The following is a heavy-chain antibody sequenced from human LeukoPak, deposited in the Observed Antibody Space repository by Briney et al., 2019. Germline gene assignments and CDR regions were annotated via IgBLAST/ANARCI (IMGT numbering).Heavy chain of an antibody. CDR1: DGSISSGGYY. CDR2: IYHSGST. V-gene: IGHV4-30-2*01. CDR3: ASRDWNDVSGFDY. D-gene: IGHD1-1*01. J-gene: IGHJ4*02. Sequence: PSETLSLTCTVSDGSISSGGYYWSWIRQPPGKGLEYIGYIYHSGSTYYNPSLKSRVTISVDRSKNQFSLKLTSVTAADTAVYYCASRDWNDVSGFDYWGQGTLVTVSS.